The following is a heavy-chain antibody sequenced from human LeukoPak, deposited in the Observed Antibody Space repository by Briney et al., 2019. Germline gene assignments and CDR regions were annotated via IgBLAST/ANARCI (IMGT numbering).Heavy chain of an antibody. CDR3: VRDLDY. CDR1: GFTFSSYE. Sequence: GGSLRLSCAAYGFTFSSYEMNWVRQGPGKGLEWFSYISSGGGTIYYADSVKGRFTISRDNAKNSLYLQMNSLRAEDTAVYYCVRDLDYWAQGTLVTVSS. CDR2: ISSGGGTI. J-gene: IGHJ4*02. V-gene: IGHV3-48*03.